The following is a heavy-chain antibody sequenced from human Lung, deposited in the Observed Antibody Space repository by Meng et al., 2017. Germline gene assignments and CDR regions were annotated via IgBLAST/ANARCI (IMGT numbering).Heavy chain of an antibody. CDR3: ARDEDISAAGKLFGDY. D-gene: IGHD6-25*01. J-gene: IGHJ4*02. V-gene: IGHV1-2*06. CDR1: GYKFPDYY. CDR2: INPKSGDT. Sequence: QVRLVQLGARGKKPGASGEVSCKLSGYKFPDYYIHGGPRAPGQGLEWLGRINPKSGDTHYAQKFQARVTMTGDTSISTAYMELSGLRSDDTAMYYCARDEDISAAGKLFGDYWGQGTLVTVSS.